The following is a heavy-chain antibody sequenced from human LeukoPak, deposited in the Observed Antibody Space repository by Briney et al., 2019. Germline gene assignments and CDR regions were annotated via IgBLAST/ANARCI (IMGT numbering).Heavy chain of an antibody. D-gene: IGHD6-19*01. V-gene: IGHV1-69*05. CDR2: IIPIFGTA. J-gene: IGHJ2*01. CDR1: GGTFCSYA. CDR3: ARSVKQWMVRDRYFDL. Sequence: ASVKVSCKASGGTFCSYAISWVRQAPGQGLEWMGGIIPIFGTANYAQKFQGRVTITTDESTSTAYMELSSLRSEDTAVYYCARSVKQWMVRDRYFDLWGRGTLVTVSS.